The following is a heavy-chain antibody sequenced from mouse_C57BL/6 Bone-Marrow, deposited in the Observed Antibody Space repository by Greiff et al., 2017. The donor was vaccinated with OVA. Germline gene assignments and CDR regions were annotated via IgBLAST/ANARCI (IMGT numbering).Heavy chain of an antibody. J-gene: IGHJ1*03. Sequence: EVQGVESGGDLVKPGGSLKLSCAASGFTFSSYGMSWVRQTPDKRLAWVATISSGGSYTYYPASVKGRFTISRDNAKNTLYLQMSSLKSEDTAMYDCARGGGLRGYWYFDVWGTGTTVTVSS. D-gene: IGHD2-2*01. CDR2: ISSGGSYT. CDR3: ARGGGLRGYWYFDV. V-gene: IGHV5-6*01. CDR1: GFTFSSYG.